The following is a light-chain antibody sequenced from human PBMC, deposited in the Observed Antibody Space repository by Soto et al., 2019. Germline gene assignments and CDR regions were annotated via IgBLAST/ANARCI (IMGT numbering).Light chain of an antibody. V-gene: IGKV1-5*01. J-gene: IGKJ1*01. CDR1: QSIRSY. CDR3: QQYNTFPRT. CDR2: GAS. Sequence: DIQMTQSPSTLSEFAGDRVTITCRASQSIRSYLALYRQKPGKAPNLLIYGASSLERGVPSRFSGSGSGTEFTLTISSLQPADFATSYCQQYNTFPRTVDQGTKVQF.